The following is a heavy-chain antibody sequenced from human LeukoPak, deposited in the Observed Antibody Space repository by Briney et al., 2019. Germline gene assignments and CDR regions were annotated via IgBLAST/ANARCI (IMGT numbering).Heavy chain of an antibody. CDR3: ARGGAARPDF. J-gene: IGHJ4*02. CDR2: IKADGGEK. Sequence: GGSLRLSCAASGFTFSTYWMNWFRQTPGKGLEWVAKIKADGGEKDHVASVKGRFTISRDNAKNSLYLQINSLRVEDTAVYYCARGGAARPDFWGQGTLVTVSS. CDR1: GFTFSTYW. V-gene: IGHV3-7*01. D-gene: IGHD6-6*01.